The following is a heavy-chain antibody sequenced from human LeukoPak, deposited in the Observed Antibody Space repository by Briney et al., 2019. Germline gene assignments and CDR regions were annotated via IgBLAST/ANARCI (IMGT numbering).Heavy chain of an antibody. J-gene: IGHJ4*02. V-gene: IGHV3-23*01. D-gene: IGHD3-10*01. CDR3: AKGSWLDY. Sequence: GGSLRLSCAASGFTFSTYAMSWVRQAPGKGLGWVSVIGGSDDSTYYADSVQGRFTISRDNSKNTLYLQMNTLRAEDTAVYYCAKGSWLDYWGQGTLVTVSS. CDR2: IGGSDDST. CDR1: GFTFSTYA.